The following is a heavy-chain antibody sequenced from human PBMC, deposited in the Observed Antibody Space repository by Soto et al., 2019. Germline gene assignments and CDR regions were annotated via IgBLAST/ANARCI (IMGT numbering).Heavy chain of an antibody. D-gene: IGHD3-22*01. CDR3: SRGWDATS. J-gene: IGHJ4*02. CDR2: IYHTGVT. CDR1: GASVSSGNHY. V-gene: IGHV4-61*01. Sequence: QVQMQESGPGLVKPSETLSLTCTVSGASVSSGNHYWSWVRQPPGKGLEWIGYIYHTGVTNYNPSLKSRVTISAATSRNQFSLKVSSVTAADTAVYYCSRGWDATSWGQGTMVTVSS.